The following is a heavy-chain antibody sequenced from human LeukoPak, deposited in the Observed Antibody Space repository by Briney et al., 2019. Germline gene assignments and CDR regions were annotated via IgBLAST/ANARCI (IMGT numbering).Heavy chain of an antibody. D-gene: IGHD1-26*01. CDR2: MYHNSGAT. CDR3: ARTPFIVGAIPFDY. J-gene: IGHJ4*02. Sequence: SETLSLTCTVSGYSITTGYYWAWIRQPPGKGPEWIGSMYHNSGATFYSPSLKSRVTISVDTSKNQLSLKLSSVTAADTAVYYCARTPFIVGAIPFDYWGQGTLVTVSS. CDR1: GYSITTGYY. V-gene: IGHV4-38-2*02.